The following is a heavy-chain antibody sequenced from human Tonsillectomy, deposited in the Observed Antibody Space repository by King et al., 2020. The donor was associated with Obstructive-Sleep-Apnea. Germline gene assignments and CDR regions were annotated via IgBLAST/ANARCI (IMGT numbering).Heavy chain of an antibody. V-gene: IGHV4-38-2*02. CDR1: GFSISSDYY. CDR2: IYHSGST. CDR3: ARANSNTWNYYFYYGMDV. D-gene: IGHD6-13*01. Sequence: MQLQESGPGLVKPSETLSLTGTVSGFSISSDYYWGWIRQPPGKGLEWIGSIYHSGSTYYNPSLKSRVTILVDTSKNPFSLRLSFVAATDTAVYFCARANSNTWNYYFYYGMDVWGQGTTVTVSS. J-gene: IGHJ6*02.